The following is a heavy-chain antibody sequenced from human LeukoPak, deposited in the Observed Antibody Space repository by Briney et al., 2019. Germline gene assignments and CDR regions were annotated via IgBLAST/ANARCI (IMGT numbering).Heavy chain of an antibody. CDR1: GFTFSSYS. CDR2: ISSSSSTI. D-gene: IGHD5-18*01. V-gene: IGHV3-48*01. J-gene: IGHJ4*02. CDR3: ARGLTGRIQLWQYYFDY. Sequence: GGSLRLSCAASGFTFSSYSMNWVRQAPGKGLEWVSYISSSSSTIYYADSVKGRFTISRDNAKNSLYLQMNSLRSEDTAVYYCARGLTGRIQLWQYYFDYWGQGTLVTVSS.